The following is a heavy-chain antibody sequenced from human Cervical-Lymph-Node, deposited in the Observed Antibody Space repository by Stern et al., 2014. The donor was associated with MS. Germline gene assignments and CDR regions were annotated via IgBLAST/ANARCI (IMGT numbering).Heavy chain of an antibody. D-gene: IGHD3-22*01. CDR2: IKSKTDGGTT. Sequence: EVQLVESGGGLVKPGGSLRLSCAASGFTFSNAWMSRVRQAPGKGLEWVGRIKSKTDGGTTDYAAPVKGRFSISRDDSKNTVYLQMNSLKTEDTAVYYCTTYTWGYFVYWGQGTLVTVSS. CDR1: GFTFSNAW. CDR3: TTYTWGYFVY. J-gene: IGHJ4*02. V-gene: IGHV3-15*01.